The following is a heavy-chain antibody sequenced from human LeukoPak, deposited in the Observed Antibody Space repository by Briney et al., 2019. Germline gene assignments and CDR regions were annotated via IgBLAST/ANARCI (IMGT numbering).Heavy chain of an antibody. CDR3: ASGSPDSSGYYLDAFDI. Sequence: ASVKVSCKASGYTFTSYDINWVRQAPGQGLEWMGWMNPNSGNTGYAQKFQGRVTMTRNTSISTAYMELSSLRSEDTAVYYCASGSPDSSGYYLDAFDIWGQGTMVTVSS. CDR1: GYTFTSYD. V-gene: IGHV1-8*01. J-gene: IGHJ3*02. D-gene: IGHD3-22*01. CDR2: MNPNSGNT.